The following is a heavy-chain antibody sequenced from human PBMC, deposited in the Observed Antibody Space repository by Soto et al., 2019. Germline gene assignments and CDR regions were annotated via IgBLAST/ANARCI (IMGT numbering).Heavy chain of an antibody. CDR2: IITIFGTA. Sequence: QVQMVQSGAEVKKPGSSVKVSCKASGGTFSSYAISWVRQAPGQGLEWMGGIITIFGTANYAQKFQGRVTITADESTSTAYMDLSSLRSEDTAVYYCASPTKPLYYYYGMDVWGQGTTVTVSS. CDR1: GGTFSSYA. D-gene: IGHD1-1*01. J-gene: IGHJ6*02. V-gene: IGHV1-69*12. CDR3: ASPTKPLYYYYGMDV.